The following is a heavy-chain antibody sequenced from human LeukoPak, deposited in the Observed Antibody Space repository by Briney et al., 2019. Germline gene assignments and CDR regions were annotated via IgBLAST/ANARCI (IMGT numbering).Heavy chain of an antibody. CDR2: ISSDETNI. D-gene: IGHD2-15*01. CDR3: AKDPYRVVFATGNYLDP. CDR1: GFTFSSYG. Sequence: GGSLRLSCAASGFTFSSYGMHWVRQAPGKGLEWVAVISSDETNIRYGDSVRGRFTVSRDNAKNTVYLQMNSLGADDAAVYYCAKDPYRVVFATGNYLDPWGQGTLVTVSS. J-gene: IGHJ5*02. V-gene: IGHV3-30*18.